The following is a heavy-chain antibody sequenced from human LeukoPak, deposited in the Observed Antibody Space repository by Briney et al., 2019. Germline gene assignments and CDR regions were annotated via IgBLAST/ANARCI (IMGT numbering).Heavy chain of an antibody. Sequence: PGGSLRLSCAASGFTFSSYEMNWVRQAPGKGREWCSHISSSGNTIYDADSVKGRYTISRDNAKNSLYLQMNSLRAEDTAVYYCARAFIGSGWYYFDYWGQGTLVTVSS. CDR3: ARAFIGSGWYYFDY. D-gene: IGHD6-19*01. J-gene: IGHJ4*02. V-gene: IGHV3-48*03. CDR2: ISSSGNTI. CDR1: GFTFSSYE.